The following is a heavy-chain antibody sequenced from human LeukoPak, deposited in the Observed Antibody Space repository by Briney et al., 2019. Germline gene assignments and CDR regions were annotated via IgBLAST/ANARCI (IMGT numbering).Heavy chain of an antibody. V-gene: IGHV1-2*02. J-gene: IGHJ4*02. D-gene: IGHD4-17*01. CDR2: IDSNSGGT. CDR1: GYTLTGYY. CDR3: AREMNYDDYRTSDY. Sequence: ASVKVSCKASGYTLTGYYMHWVRQAPGQGFEWMGRIDSNSGGTNYAQSFQGRVTMTRDTSITTVYMELISLRSDDTAVYYCAREMNYDDYRTSDYWGQGTLVTVSS.